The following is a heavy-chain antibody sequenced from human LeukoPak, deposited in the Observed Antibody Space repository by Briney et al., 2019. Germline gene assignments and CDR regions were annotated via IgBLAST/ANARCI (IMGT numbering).Heavy chain of an antibody. J-gene: IGHJ4*02. CDR1: GFTFSSYG. CDR3: ARDYYCSGGSCLYFDY. V-gene: IGHV3-33*01. Sequence: PGRSLRLSCAASGFTFSSYGMHWVRQAPGKGLEWVAVMYYDGISKYYADSVKGRFTISRDNSNNTLCLQMNSLRVEDTAVYYCARDYYCSGGSCLYFDYWGQGTLVTVSS. CDR2: MYYDGISK. D-gene: IGHD2-15*01.